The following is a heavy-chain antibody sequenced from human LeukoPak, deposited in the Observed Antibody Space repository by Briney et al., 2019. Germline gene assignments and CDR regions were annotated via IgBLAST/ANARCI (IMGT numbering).Heavy chain of an antibody. D-gene: IGHD6-13*01. CDR2: IWYDGSNK. Sequence: PGGSLRLSCAASGFTFSSYGMHWVRQAPGKGLEWVAVIWYDGSNKYYADSVKGRFTISRDNSKNTLYLQMNSPRAEDTAVYYCARDPSSSYPDYWGQGTLVTVSS. J-gene: IGHJ4*02. V-gene: IGHV3-33*01. CDR3: ARDPSSSYPDY. CDR1: GFTFSSYG.